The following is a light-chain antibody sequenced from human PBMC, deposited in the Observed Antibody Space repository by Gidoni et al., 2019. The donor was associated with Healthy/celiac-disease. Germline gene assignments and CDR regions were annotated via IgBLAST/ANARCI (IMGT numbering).Light chain of an antibody. CDR1: QSISSW. CDR2: KAS. J-gene: IGKJ3*01. Sequence: DIQMTQSPSTLSASVGDRVTITCRASQSISSWLAWYQQKPGKAPKLLIYKASSLESGVPSRFSGRGSGTEFTLTISSLQPDDFATYYCQQYNSYSRFTFGPGTKVDIK. V-gene: IGKV1-5*03. CDR3: QQYNSYSRFT.